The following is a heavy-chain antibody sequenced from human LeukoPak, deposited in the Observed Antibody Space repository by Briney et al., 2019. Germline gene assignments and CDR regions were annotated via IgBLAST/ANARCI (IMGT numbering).Heavy chain of an antibody. CDR1: GFIFSDHF. Sequence: PGESLRLSCAASGFIFSDHFMTWIRRAPGKGPEWISYISGSGATYYADSVRGRFTISRDNAQNSLWLHMDSLRAEDTAVYYCARDPMYNGGNSGAFDFWGQGTVVTVSA. J-gene: IGHJ3*01. CDR3: ARDPMYNGGNSGAFDF. CDR2: ISGSGAT. D-gene: IGHD4-23*01. V-gene: IGHV3-11*01.